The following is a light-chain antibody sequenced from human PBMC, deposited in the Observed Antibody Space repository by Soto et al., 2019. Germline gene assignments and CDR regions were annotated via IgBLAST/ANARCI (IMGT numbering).Light chain of an antibody. V-gene: IGKV3-20*01. CDR2: GAS. CDR3: QQYGDSWWT. J-gene: IGKJ1*01. Sequence: EIVLTQSPGTLSLSPGERATLSCRASQSVSSNYLAWYQQKPGQAPRVLIYGASNRATGIPDRFSGSGSGTDFTLTISRLEPEDFAVYHCQQYGDSWWTFGQGTKVEIK. CDR1: QSVSSNY.